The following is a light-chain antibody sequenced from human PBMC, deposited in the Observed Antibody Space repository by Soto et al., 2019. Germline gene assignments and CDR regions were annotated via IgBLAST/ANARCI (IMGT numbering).Light chain of an antibody. V-gene: IGKV3-15*01. CDR1: QSVSSSY. Sequence: EIVLTQSPGTLSLSPGERATLSCRASQSVSSSYLAWYRQKPGQAPRLLIYGASTRATGIPARFSGSGSGTEFTLTISSLQSEDFAVYYCQQYNNWPLTFGGGTKVDI. J-gene: IGKJ4*01. CDR2: GAS. CDR3: QQYNNWPLT.